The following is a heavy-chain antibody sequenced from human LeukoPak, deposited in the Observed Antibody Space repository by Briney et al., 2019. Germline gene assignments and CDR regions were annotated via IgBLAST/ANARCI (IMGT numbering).Heavy chain of an antibody. Sequence: GGSLRLSCAASGFIFSRYAMSWVRQAPGKGLEWVSSISGSGTGTYYADSVKGRFTISRDNSKNTLFLQMNSLTTEDTGVYYCAKGPKGLFGTTARFDSWGQGTLVTVSS. CDR2: ISGSGTGT. CDR1: GFIFSRYA. J-gene: IGHJ4*02. CDR3: AKGPKGLFGTTARFDS. D-gene: IGHD3-10*02. V-gene: IGHV3-23*01.